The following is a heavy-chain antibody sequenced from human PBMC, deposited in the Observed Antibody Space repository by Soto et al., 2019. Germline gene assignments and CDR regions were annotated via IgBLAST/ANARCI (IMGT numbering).Heavy chain of an antibody. CDR3: AKPSAYGDFAGSFDS. V-gene: IGHV3-23*01. CDR2: IGGRGGNT. CDR1: GFTFNNYA. Sequence: EVHLLESGGGLVQRGGSLRLSCVASGFTFNNYAMNWVRQAPGKGLEWVSNIGGRGGNTFYADSMRGRFTISRDNSKNTVYLQMNNLRVDYSATYYCAKPSAYGDFAGSFDSWGQGTLVTVSP. J-gene: IGHJ4*02. D-gene: IGHD4-17*01.